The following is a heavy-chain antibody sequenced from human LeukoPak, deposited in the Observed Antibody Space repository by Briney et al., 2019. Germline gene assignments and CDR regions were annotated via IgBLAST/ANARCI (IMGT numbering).Heavy chain of an antibody. V-gene: IGHV3-21*01. CDR3: VGSSGWWGFDY. CDR1: GFTFITYS. D-gene: IGHD6-19*01. Sequence: GGSLRLSCAASGFTFITYSMNWVRQAPGKGLEWVSSISSSSSYIYYADSVRGRFTISRDNPKNSLYLQMNSLRAEDTAVYYCVGSSGWWGFDYWGQGTLVTVSS. CDR2: ISSSSSYI. J-gene: IGHJ4*02.